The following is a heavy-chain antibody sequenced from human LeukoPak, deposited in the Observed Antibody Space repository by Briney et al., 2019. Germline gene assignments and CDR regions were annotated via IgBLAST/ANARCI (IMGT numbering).Heavy chain of an antibody. Sequence: SETLSLTYTVSGGSISSSSYYWGWIRQPPGKGLEWIGSIYYSGSAYYNPSLKSRVTISVDTSKNQFSLKLSSVTAADTAVYYCARLSPPSWGQGTLVTVSS. CDR1: GGSISSSSYY. CDR2: IYYSGSA. CDR3: ARLSPPS. J-gene: IGHJ4*02. V-gene: IGHV4-39*01.